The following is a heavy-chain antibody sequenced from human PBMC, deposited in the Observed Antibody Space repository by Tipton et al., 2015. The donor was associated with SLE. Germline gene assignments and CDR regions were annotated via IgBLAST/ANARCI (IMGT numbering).Heavy chain of an antibody. D-gene: IGHD3-10*01. CDR1: GGSFSGYY. V-gene: IGHV4-34*01. Sequence: TLSLTCAVYGGSFSGYYWSWIRQPPGKGLEWIGEINHSGSTNYNPSLKSRATISVDTSKNQFSLKLSSVTAADTAVYYCARERGRITMVRGVKTPPASFDYWGQGTLVTVSS. CDR3: ARERGRITMVRGVKTPPASFDY. CDR2: INHSGST. J-gene: IGHJ4*02.